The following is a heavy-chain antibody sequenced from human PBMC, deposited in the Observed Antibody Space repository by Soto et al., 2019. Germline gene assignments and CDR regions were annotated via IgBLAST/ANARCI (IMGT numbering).Heavy chain of an antibody. CDR3: AKSSRGNYYGMDV. D-gene: IGHD3-16*01. J-gene: IGHJ6*02. V-gene: IGHV3-23*01. CDR2: ISGSGGST. CDR1: GFTFSSYA. Sequence: GGSLRLTCAASGFTFSSYAMSWVRQAPGKGLEWVSAISGSGGSTYYADSVKGRFTISRDNSKNTPYLQMNSLRAEDTAVYYCAKSSRGNYYGMDVWGQGTTVTVSS.